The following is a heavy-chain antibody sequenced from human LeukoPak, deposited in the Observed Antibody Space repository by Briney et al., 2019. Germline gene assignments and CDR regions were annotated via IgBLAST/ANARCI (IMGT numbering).Heavy chain of an antibody. J-gene: IGHJ4*02. V-gene: IGHV3-11*06. D-gene: IGHD1-26*01. Sequence: GGSLRLSCAASGFTFSDYYMSWIRQAPGKGLEWVSYISTRSSYTNYGDSVKGRFTISRDNGKTALSLQMNSLRAEDTAVYYCVVHSATSCYWGQGTLVTVSS. CDR3: VVHSATSCY. CDR2: ISTRSSYT. CDR1: GFTFSDYY.